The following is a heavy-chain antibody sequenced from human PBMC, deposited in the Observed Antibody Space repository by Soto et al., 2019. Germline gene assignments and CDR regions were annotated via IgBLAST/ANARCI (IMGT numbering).Heavy chain of an antibody. V-gene: IGHV4-39*01. D-gene: IGHD3-10*01. J-gene: IGHJ5*02. CDR2: IYYSGST. CDR1: GGSISSSSYY. Sequence: QLQLQESGPGLVKPSETLSLTCTVSGGSISSSSYYWGWIRQPPGKGLEWIGSIYYSGSTYYNPSLKSRVTISVDTSKNQFSLKLSSVTAADTAVYYCARRGTFRREWFGESNWFDPWGQGTLVTVSS. CDR3: ARRGTFRREWFGESNWFDP.